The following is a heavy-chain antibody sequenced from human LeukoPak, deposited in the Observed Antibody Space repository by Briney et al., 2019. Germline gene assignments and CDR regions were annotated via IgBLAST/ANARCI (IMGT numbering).Heavy chain of an antibody. V-gene: IGHV3-23*01. CDR1: GFTFSSYA. D-gene: IGHD3-3*01. CDR3: AKDDTDDFWSGYLIDY. Sequence: PGGSLRLSCAASGFTFSSYAMSWVRQAPGKGLEWVSAISGSGGSTYYADSVKGRFTISRDNSKNTLYLQMNSLRAEDTAVYYCAKDDTDDFWSGYLIDYWGQGTLVTVSS. CDR2: ISGSGGST. J-gene: IGHJ4*02.